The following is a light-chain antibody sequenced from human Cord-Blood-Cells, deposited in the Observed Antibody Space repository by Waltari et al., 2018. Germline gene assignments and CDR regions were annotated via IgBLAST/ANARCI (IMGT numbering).Light chain of an antibody. J-gene: IGKJ2*01. CDR2: GAS. Sequence: EIVMTNSPATLSVSPGETATLSCRASQSVSSNLAWYQQKPGQAPRLIIYGASTRATGIPARFSGSGSGTEFTLTVSSLQSEDFAVYYCQEYNNWPPYTFGQGTKLEFK. V-gene: IGKV3-15*01. CDR3: QEYNNWPPYT. CDR1: QSVSSN.